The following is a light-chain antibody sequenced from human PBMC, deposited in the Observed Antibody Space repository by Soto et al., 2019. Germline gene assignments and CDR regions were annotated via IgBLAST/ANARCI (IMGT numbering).Light chain of an antibody. J-gene: IGKJ1*01. CDR1: QTISRW. V-gene: IGKV1-5*01. CDR3: HHYTRT. Sequence: DIQMTQSPSILSASVGDRVTITCRASQTISRWLAWYQQKPGKAPKLLIFDASTLEVGVASRFSGSGSGAEFTLTISSLQPGDFATYYCHHYTRTFGQGTKVEIK. CDR2: DAS.